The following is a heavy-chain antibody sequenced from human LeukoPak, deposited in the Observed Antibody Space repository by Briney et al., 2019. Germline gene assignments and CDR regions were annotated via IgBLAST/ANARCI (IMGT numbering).Heavy chain of an antibody. CDR3: ARGPTLGLDI. V-gene: IGHV1-2*02. CDR1: GYTYTAYY. J-gene: IGHJ3*02. Sequence: GASVKVSCRASGYTYTAYYIHWVRQPPGQALEWMGWMNPTNGYTSLPQRFQGRVTMTRDTSIITAYMELSSLKCDDTGMYYCARGPTLGLDIWGQGTMVTVSS. CDR2: MNPTNGYT.